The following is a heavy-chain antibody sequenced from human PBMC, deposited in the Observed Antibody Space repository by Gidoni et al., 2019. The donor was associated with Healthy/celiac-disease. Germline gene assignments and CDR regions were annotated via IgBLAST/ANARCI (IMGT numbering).Heavy chain of an antibody. D-gene: IGHD5-18*01. CDR2: ISSSSSYI. CDR1: GFTFSSYS. V-gene: IGHV3-21*01. CDR3: ARDLRGYSYELPNYGMDV. Sequence: EVQLVESGGGLVKPGGSLRLSCAASGFTFSSYSMNWVRQAPGKGLEWVSSISSSSSYIYYADSVKGRFTISRDNAKNSLYLQMNSLRAEDTAVYYCARDLRGYSYELPNYGMDVWSQGTTVTVSS. J-gene: IGHJ6*02.